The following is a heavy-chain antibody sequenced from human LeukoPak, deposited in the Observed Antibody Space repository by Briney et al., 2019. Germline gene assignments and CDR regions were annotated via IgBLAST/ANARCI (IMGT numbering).Heavy chain of an antibody. CDR1: GGSISSYY. J-gene: IGHJ5*02. V-gene: IGHV4-4*07. D-gene: IGHD6-19*01. Sequence: KTSETLSLTCTVSGGSISSYYWSWIRQPAGKGLEWIGRIYTSGSTNYNPSLKSRVTMSVDTSKNQFSLKLSSVTAADTAVYYCASDHEGSGWNWFDPWGQGTLVTVSS. CDR2: IYTSGST. CDR3: ASDHEGSGWNWFDP.